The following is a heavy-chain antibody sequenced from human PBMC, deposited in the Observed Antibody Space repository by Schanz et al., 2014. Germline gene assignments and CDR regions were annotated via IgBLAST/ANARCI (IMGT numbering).Heavy chain of an antibody. CDR2: ISGRDGST. Sequence: EVQLLESGGGLVQPWGSLRLSCAASGFTFSSYAMSWVRQAPGKGLEWVSAISGRDGSTYYADSVRGRFTISRDNSKNTLYLQMNSLRAEDTAVYYCANNWNLDYWGQGTLVTVSS. V-gene: IGHV3-23*01. D-gene: IGHD1-20*01. CDR3: ANNWNLDY. CDR1: GFTFSSYA. J-gene: IGHJ4*02.